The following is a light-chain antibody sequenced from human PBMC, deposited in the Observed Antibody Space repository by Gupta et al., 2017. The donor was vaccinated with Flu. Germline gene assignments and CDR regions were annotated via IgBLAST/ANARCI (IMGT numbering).Light chain of an antibody. Sequence: SYELTQPPSVSVSPGQTAAITCSGDKLGDKYVCWYQQKPDQSPVLVIYQDNKRPSEIPERFSGSNSGNTATLTISGTQAMDEAGYYCQTWASNTYVFGPGTKVTVL. J-gene: IGLJ1*01. V-gene: IGLV3-1*01. CDR1: KLGDKY. CDR2: QDN. CDR3: QTWASNTYV.